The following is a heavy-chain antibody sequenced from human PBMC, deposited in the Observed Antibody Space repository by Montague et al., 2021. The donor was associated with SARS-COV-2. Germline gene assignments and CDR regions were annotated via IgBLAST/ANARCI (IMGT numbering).Heavy chain of an antibody. V-gene: IGHV4-39*01. CDR2: IYYTETTHYTPAPKSGTT. Sequence: SETLSLTCTFSGGSFTSTRYNWIWIRQPGWKGLELIVSIYYTETTHYTPAPKSGTTFYIPSPKCRVSIPVDASKNQLSLILGSVTATDTAVYYCSPGGGIGVSDSWGQGTLVAVSS. CDR1: GGSFTSTRYN. J-gene: IGHJ4*02. D-gene: IGHD6-19*01. CDR3: SPGGGIGVSDS.